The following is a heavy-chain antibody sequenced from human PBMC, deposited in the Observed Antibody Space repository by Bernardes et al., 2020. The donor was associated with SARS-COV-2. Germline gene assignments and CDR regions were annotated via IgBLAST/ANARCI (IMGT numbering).Heavy chain of an antibody. Sequence: ASVKVSCKASGYTFTGYYMHWVRQAPGQGLEWMGWINPNSGGANYAQRFQGWVTMTRDTSISTAYMGLSRLRSDDTAVYYCARDRSFSRVYYGMDVWGQGTTVTVSS. CDR1: GYTFTGYY. CDR2: INPNSGGA. D-gene: IGHD3-3*02. V-gene: IGHV1-2*04. CDR3: ARDRSFSRVYYGMDV. J-gene: IGHJ6*02.